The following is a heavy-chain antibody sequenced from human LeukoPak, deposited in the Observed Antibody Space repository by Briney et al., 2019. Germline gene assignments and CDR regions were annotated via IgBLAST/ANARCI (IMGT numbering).Heavy chain of an antibody. CDR2: IYHSGGT. CDR3: ARDHHRSGWSENYYYGMDV. Sequence: SETLSLTCAVSGGSISSSGYSWSWIRQPPGKGLEWIGYIYHSGGTYYNPSLKSRVTISVDTSKNQFSLKLSSVTAADTAVYYCARDHHRSGWSENYYYGMDVWGQGTTVTVSS. J-gene: IGHJ6*02. V-gene: IGHV4-30-2*01. D-gene: IGHD6-19*01. CDR1: GGSISSSGYS.